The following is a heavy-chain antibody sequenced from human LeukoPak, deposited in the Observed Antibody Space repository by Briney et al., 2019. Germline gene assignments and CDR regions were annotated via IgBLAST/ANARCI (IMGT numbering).Heavy chain of an antibody. J-gene: IGHJ4*02. CDR1: GGSFSGYY. CDR3: ARGRGRAARSFDY. V-gene: IGHV4-34*01. CDR2: INHSGST. Sequence: SETLSLTCGVYGGSFSGYYWSWIRQPPGKGLEWIGEINHSGSTNYNPSLKSRVTISVDTSKNQFSLKLSSVTAADTAVYYCARGRGRAARSFDYWGQGTLVTVPS. D-gene: IGHD6-6*01.